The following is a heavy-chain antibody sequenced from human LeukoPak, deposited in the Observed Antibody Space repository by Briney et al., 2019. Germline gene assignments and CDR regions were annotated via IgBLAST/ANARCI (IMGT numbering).Heavy chain of an antibody. Sequence: SETLSLTCTVSGGSISSGYYWSWVRQPPGKGLEWIGYIYHSGSTYYNPSLKSRVTISVDKSKNQFSLKVNSVTAADTAVYFCARGAGSRATFDYWGQGTLVTVSS. D-gene: IGHD1-26*01. V-gene: IGHV4-38-2*02. CDR1: GGSISSGYY. J-gene: IGHJ4*02. CDR3: ARGAGSRATFDY. CDR2: IYHSGST.